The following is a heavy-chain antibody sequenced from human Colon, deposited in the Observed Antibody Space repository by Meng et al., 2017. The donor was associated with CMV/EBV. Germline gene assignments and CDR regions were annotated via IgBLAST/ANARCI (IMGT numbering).Heavy chain of an antibody. V-gene: IGHV1-2*02. CDR1: VYTFDGYW. Sequence: SGKASVYTFDGYWMQWVRQAPGQGHEWMGRIKSRKGETNYTKNLQGRVTVTRDTSISTVYMEMHSLTSDDTTVDYCTREGFDYWGQGALVTVSS. CDR3: TREGFDY. J-gene: IGHJ4*02. CDR2: IKSRKGET.